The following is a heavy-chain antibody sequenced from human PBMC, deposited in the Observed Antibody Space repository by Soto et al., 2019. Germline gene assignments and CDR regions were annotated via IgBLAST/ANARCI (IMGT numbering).Heavy chain of an antibody. D-gene: IGHD3-10*01. V-gene: IGHV2-5*01. Sequence: GSGPTLVNPTQTLTLTCTFSGFSLSTSGVGVGWIRQPPGKALEWLALIYWNDDKRYSPSLKSRLTITKDTSKNQVVLTMTNMDPVDTATYYCAHSSGFIFNPSKNNWFDPWGQGTLVTVSS. J-gene: IGHJ5*02. CDR1: GFSLSTSGVG. CDR3: AHSSGFIFNPSKNNWFDP. CDR2: IYWNDDK.